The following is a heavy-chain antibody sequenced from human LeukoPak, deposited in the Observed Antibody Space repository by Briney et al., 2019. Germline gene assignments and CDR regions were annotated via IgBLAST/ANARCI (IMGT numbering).Heavy chain of an antibody. CDR2: ISSSSTYI. D-gene: IGHD1-26*01. J-gene: IGHJ4*02. Sequence: GSLRLSCAASGFTFSSYSMNWVRQAPGKGLEWVSSISSSSTYIYYTDSVKGRFTISRDDASNSLALQMNSLRAEDTAVYYCASGIYYTSVHTWSPVWGQGTLVTVSS. V-gene: IGHV3-21*01. CDR1: GFTFSSYS. CDR3: ASGIYYTSVHTWSPV.